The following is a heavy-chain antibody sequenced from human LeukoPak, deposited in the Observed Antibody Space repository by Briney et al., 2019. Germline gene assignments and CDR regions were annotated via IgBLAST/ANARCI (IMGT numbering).Heavy chain of an antibody. CDR2: IIPILGVA. CDR3: ARDPGCSSTSCSTDYYYYYGMDV. CDR1: GGTFSSYT. Sequence: SVKVSCKASGGTFSSYTISWVRQAPGQGLEWMGRIIPILGVANYAQKFQGRVTITADKSTSTAYMELSSLRSEDTAVYYCARDPGCSSTSCSTDYYYYYGMDVWGQGTTVTVSS. V-gene: IGHV1-69*04. J-gene: IGHJ6*02. D-gene: IGHD2-2*02.